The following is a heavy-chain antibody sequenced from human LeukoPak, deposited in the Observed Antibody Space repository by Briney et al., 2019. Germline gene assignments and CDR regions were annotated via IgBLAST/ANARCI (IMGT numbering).Heavy chain of an antibody. D-gene: IGHD5-24*01. CDR2: LYNGGST. Sequence: GGSLRLSCAASGFTVSSNYMTWVRQAPGKGLEWVSVLYNGGSTYYADSVKGRFTISRDNSKNTLYLQMNSLRAKDTAVYYCARGGRRLQFSHYFDYWGQGTLITVSS. CDR1: GFTVSSNY. V-gene: IGHV3-53*01. CDR3: ARGGRRLQFSHYFDY. J-gene: IGHJ4*02.